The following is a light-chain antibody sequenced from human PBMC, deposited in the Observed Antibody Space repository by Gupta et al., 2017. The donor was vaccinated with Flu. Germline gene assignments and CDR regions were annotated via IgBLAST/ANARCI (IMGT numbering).Light chain of an antibody. CDR3: QAWDSSTAV. Sequence: SYELTQSPSVSVSPGQTASISCSGDILRDKYVCWFQQKPGQSPVLVIYQDSRRPSRIPDRFSGSSSGNTATLTIRGTQAMDEADYYCQAWDSSTAVFGSGTKVTVL. V-gene: IGLV3-1*01. CDR2: QDS. CDR1: ILRDKY. J-gene: IGLJ1*01.